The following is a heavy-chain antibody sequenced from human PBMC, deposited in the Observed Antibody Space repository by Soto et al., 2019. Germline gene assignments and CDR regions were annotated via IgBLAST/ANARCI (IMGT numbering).Heavy chain of an antibody. J-gene: IGHJ4*02. CDR2: LIPILGIA. D-gene: IGHD5-18*01. CDR3: ASVDTAVLTFDY. CDR1: GGTFSTYT. V-gene: IGHV1-69*02. Sequence: QVQLVQSGAEVKKPGSSVKVSCKASGGTFSTYTINWVRQAPGQGLEWMGRLIPILGIANYAHKFQGRVTITADKSTSTAYMELSSLRSEDTAVYYCASVDTAVLTFDYWGQGTLVTVSS.